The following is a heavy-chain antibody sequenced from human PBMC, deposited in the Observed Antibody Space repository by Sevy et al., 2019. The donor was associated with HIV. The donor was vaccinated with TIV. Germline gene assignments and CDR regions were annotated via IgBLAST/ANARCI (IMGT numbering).Heavy chain of an antibody. CDR2: ISGSGGST. D-gene: IGHD3-10*01. J-gene: IGHJ5*02. CDR1: GFTFSSYA. V-gene: IGHV3-23*01. Sequence: LSLTCAASGFTFSSYAMSWVRQAPGKGLEWVSAISGSGGSTYYADSVKGRFTISRDNSKNTLYLQMNSLRAEDTAVYYCAKGPLGSGSYYNLDWFDPWGQGTLVTVSS. CDR3: AKGPLGSGSYYNLDWFDP.